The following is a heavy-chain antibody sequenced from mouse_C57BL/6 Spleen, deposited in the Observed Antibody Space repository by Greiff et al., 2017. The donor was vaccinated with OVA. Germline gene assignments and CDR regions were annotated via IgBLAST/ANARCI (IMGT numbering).Heavy chain of an antibody. CDR2: IHPNSGST. Sequence: QVQLQQPGAELVKPGASVKLSCKASGYTFTSYWMHWVKQRPRQGLEWIGMIHPNSGSTNYNEKFKSKATLTVDKSSSTAYMQLSSLTSEDSAVYYCALYYGSSYDYAMDYWGQGTSVTVSS. CDR1: GYTFTSYW. V-gene: IGHV1-64*01. CDR3: ALYYGSSYDYAMDY. J-gene: IGHJ4*01. D-gene: IGHD1-1*01.